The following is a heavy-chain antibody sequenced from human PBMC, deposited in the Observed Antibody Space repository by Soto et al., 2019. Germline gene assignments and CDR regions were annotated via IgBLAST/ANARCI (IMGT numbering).Heavy chain of an antibody. CDR1: GYTFIGYY. Sequence: ASVKVSCKASGYTFIGYYMHWVRQAPGQGLEWMGWINPNSGDSNYAQKFQGRVTMTRDTSISTAYTELSRLRFDDTAVYYCARARTNYYNTSDYDFWGQGTLVTVSS. CDR3: ARARTNYYNTSDYDF. V-gene: IGHV1-2*02. D-gene: IGHD3-22*01. J-gene: IGHJ4*02. CDR2: INPNSGDS.